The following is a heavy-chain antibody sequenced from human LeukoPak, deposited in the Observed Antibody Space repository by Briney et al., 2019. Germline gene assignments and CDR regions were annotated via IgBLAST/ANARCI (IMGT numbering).Heavy chain of an antibody. CDR3: ARRPRGSSWYYFDY. Sequence: GASVKVSCKASGYTFTGYYMHWVRQAPGQGLEWMGWINPNSDGTNYAQKVQGRVTMTRDTSISTAYMELSRLRSDDTAVYYCARRPRGSSWYYFDYWGQGTLVTVSS. V-gene: IGHV1-2*02. J-gene: IGHJ4*02. CDR2: INPNSDGT. CDR1: GYTFTGYY. D-gene: IGHD6-13*01.